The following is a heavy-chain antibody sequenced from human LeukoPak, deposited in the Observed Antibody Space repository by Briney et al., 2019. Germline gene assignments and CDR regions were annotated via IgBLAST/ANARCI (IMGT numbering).Heavy chain of an antibody. D-gene: IGHD1/OR15-1a*01. CDR2: ISPDGNIE. CDR1: GFTFTTFG. Sequence: GGSLRLSCAASGFTFTTFGIHWVRQAPGRGLEWVAAISPDGNIEYYTDSVKGRFTISRDNSKNMIYLQMNSLRGEDSAVYYCAKINNDDDYWGQGTLVTVSS. J-gene: IGHJ4*02. V-gene: IGHV3-30*18. CDR3: AKINNDDDY.